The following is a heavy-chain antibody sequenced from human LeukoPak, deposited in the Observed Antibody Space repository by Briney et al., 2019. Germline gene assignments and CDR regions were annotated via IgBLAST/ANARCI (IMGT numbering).Heavy chain of an antibody. CDR2: IFGSGGSA. D-gene: IGHD6-19*01. Sequence: GGSLRLSCTASGFTFSSYAMYWVRQAPGKGLEWVSGIFGSGGSAHYADSVKGRFTISRDNSQNTVYLQMNSLRAEDTAVYYCGKTATGYSSGRNPAWPVDYWGQGTLVTVSS. CDR3: GKTATGYSSGRNPAWPVDY. V-gene: IGHV3-23*01. CDR1: GFTFSSYA. J-gene: IGHJ4*02.